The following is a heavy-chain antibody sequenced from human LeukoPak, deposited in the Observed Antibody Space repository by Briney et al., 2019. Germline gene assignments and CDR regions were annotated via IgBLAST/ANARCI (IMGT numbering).Heavy chain of an antibody. Sequence: NPSETLSLTCAVSGGSVSRSNWWNWVRQPPGEGLEWIGEIHHSGSTNYNPSLKSRVTMSVDKSKNQFSLKLSSVTAADTAVYYCARTEAFCSDTSCSNWFDPWGQGTLVTVSS. CDR3: ARTEAFCSDTSCSNWFDP. J-gene: IGHJ5*02. V-gene: IGHV4-4*02. D-gene: IGHD2-2*01. CDR2: IHHSGST. CDR1: GGSVSRSNW.